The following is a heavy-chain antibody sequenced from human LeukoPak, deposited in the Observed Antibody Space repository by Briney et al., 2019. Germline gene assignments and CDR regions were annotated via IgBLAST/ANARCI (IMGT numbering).Heavy chain of an antibody. J-gene: IGHJ6*02. V-gene: IGHV4-59*01. CDR2: IYYSGSA. D-gene: IGHD2-15*01. Sequence: SETLSLTCTVSGGSISSYYWSWIRQPPGKGLEWIGYIYYSGSANYNPSLKSRVTISVDTSKNQFSLKLSSVTAADTAVYYCARGVGYCSGGSCYYYYYGMDVWGQGTTVTVSS. CDR3: ARGVGYCSGGSCYYYYYGMDV. CDR1: GGSISSYY.